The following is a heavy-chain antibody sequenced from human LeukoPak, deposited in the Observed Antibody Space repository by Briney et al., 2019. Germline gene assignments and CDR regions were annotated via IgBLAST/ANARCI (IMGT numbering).Heavy chain of an antibody. J-gene: IGHJ4*02. CDR2: ISYDGSNK. CDR3: ARDFMYNVNCAGC. Sequence: AGGFLRLSCAASGFTFSSYAMHWVRQAPGKGLEWVAVISYDGSNKYYADSVKGRFTISRDNSKNTLYLQMNSLRAEDTAVYYCARDFMYNVNCAGCWGQGTLVTVSS. CDR1: GFTFSSYA. D-gene: IGHD1-14*01. V-gene: IGHV3-30*04.